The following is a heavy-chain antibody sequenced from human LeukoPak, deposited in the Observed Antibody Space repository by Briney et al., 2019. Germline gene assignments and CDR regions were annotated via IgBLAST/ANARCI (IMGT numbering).Heavy chain of an antibody. J-gene: IGHJ4*02. V-gene: IGHV4-59*08. CDR3: ARIVPYNYGYVDY. CDR1: GGSIGIYY. Sequence: SETLSLTCTVSGGSIGIYYWNWIRQPPGKGLEWIGYTYYSGGTDYNPSLKSRVTISVDKSKNQFYLKLNSVTAADTAVYYCARIVPYNYGYVDYWGQGTLVTVSS. CDR2: TYYSGGT. D-gene: IGHD5-18*01.